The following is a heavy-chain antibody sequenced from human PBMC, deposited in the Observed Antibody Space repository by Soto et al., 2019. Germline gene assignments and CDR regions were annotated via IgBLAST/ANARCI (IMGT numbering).Heavy chain of an antibody. CDR2: IWSDGSNK. CDR1: GFTFTNYA. CDR3: VREKFGADFVF. V-gene: IGHV3-33*01. D-gene: IGHD2-15*01. J-gene: IGHJ4*02. Sequence: QVQLVESGGGVVQPGRSLRLSCAASGFTFTNYAMHWVRQAPGKEPEWVAIIWSDGSNKYYADSVKGRFTISRDNSKNTLYLQMNRLRGEDTAVYYCVREKFGADFVFWGQGTLVTVSS.